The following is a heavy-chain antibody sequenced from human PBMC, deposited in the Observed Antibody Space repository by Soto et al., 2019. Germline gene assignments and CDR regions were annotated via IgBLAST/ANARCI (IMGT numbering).Heavy chain of an antibody. J-gene: IGHJ6*03. CDR2: ISSGSGSE. V-gene: IGHV3-21*01. CDR1: GFTFSPYN. D-gene: IGHD6-6*01. Sequence: EVKVVESGGGLVKPGGSLRLSCAASGFTFSPYNMNWVRQAPGKGLEWVSSISSGSGSEHYADSVKGRFTISGDNAKNSLYLQMNSLRAEDTAIYYCARDGIAARAYYYHMDVWGKGTTVTVSS. CDR3: ARDGIAARAYYYHMDV.